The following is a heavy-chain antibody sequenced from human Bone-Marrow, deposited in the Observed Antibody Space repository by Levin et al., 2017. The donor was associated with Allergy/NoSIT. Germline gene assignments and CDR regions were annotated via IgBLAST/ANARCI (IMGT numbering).Heavy chain of an antibody. Sequence: PGGSLRLSCAASGFPFSSYGMHWVRQGPGKGLEWVGVIWFDGSKQFYADSVKGRFTISRDNSRNMLYLEVHSLRAGDTGLYYCARAYSTGWYFFDFWGQGSLVTVTS. CDR1: GFPFSSYG. CDR3: ARAYSTGWYFFDF. CDR2: IWFDGSKQ. V-gene: IGHV3-33*01. J-gene: IGHJ4*02. D-gene: IGHD6-19*01.